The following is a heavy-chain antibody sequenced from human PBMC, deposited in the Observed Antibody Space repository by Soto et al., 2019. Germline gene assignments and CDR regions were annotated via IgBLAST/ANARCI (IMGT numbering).Heavy chain of an antibody. Sequence: QVQLVQSGGEVKKPGASVKVSCKASGYTFTSYGISWVRQAPGQGLEWMGRISAYNGNTNYAQKLQGRVTMTTDTAPRTAYMEARSLRSDDTAVYYGARVVGARGDWFDPWGQGTLVTVSS. CDR1: GYTFTSYG. CDR3: ARVVGARGDWFDP. J-gene: IGHJ5*02. CDR2: ISAYNGNT. V-gene: IGHV1-18*01. D-gene: IGHD2-15*01.